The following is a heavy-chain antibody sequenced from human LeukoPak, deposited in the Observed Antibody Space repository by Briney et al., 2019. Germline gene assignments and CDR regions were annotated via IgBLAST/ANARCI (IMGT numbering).Heavy chain of an antibody. V-gene: IGHV1-2*02. Sequence: ASVKVSCKASGYTFTGYYMHWVRQAPGHGIEWMGWINPNSGDTKYSQKFQGRVTMTRDTSIRTAYMELTRLRSDDTAVYYCATQRGSYLWGTDFDYWGQGTLVTVSS. D-gene: IGHD3-16*01. CDR3: ATQRGSYLWGTDFDY. CDR2: INPNSGDT. CDR1: GYTFTGYY. J-gene: IGHJ4*02.